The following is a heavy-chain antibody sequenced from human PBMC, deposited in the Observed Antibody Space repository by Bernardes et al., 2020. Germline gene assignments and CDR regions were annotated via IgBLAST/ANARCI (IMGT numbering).Heavy chain of an antibody. J-gene: IGHJ3*02. D-gene: IGHD3-16*01. CDR2: IFYSGDT. CDR1: GGSIGSGGHY. CDR3: ARLWGKRDTEPHDAFDM. V-gene: IGHV4-31*03. Sequence: SETLSLTCTVSGGSIGSGGHYWSWIRQHPGKGLEWIGFIFYSGDTHYNPSLKSRVTISLDTSNNHFSLNLRSVTAADTALYYCARLWGKRDTEPHDAFDMWGRGTMVTVSS.